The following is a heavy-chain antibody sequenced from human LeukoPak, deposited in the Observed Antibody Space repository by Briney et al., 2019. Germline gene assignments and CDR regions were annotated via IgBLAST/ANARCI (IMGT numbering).Heavy chain of an antibody. J-gene: IGHJ4*02. D-gene: IGHD6-13*01. CDR2: IYPGDSDT. Sequence: WIRQPPGKGLEWMGIIYPGDSDTRYSPSFQGQVTISADKSISTAYLQWSSLKASDTAMYYCARQGAAGTFGTDWGQGTLVTVSS. CDR3: ARQGAAGTFGTD. V-gene: IGHV5-51*01.